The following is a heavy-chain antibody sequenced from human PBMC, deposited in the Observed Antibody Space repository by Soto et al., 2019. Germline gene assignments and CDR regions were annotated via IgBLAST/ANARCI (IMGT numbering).Heavy chain of an antibody. CDR1: GYTFDMYG. CDR2: ISPKKDNT. J-gene: IGHJ6*02. V-gene: IGHV1-18*01. Sequence: ASVKVSCKTSGYTFDMYGISWVRQAPGQGLEWMGWISPKKDNTNFAQNFQGRVTMTTDTSTSTAHMELRSLRPDDTAVYYCARAPSSAGYYGSGRDPYYYYGMDVWGQGTTVTVSS. D-gene: IGHD3-10*01. CDR3: ARAPSSAGYYGSGRDPYYYYGMDV.